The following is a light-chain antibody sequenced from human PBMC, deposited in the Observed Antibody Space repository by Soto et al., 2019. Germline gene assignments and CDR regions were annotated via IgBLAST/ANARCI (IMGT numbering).Light chain of an antibody. CDR3: QQYGSAPFT. CDR2: GAS. J-gene: IGKJ3*01. CDR1: QSVSSRY. V-gene: IGKV3-20*01. Sequence: EIVLTQSPGTLSLSPGERATLSCRASQSVSSRYLAWYQQKPGQAPRLLIYGASSRATGIPDRFSGSGSGXXXXXXXXXXXXEDXAVYYCQQYGSAPFTFGPGTKVDIK.